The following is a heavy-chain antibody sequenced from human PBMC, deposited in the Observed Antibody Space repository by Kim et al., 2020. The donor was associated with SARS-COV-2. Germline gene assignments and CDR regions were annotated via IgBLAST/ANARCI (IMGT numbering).Heavy chain of an antibody. CDR2: ISYDGSNK. CDR3: VIAPGSLYGGSLTISF. J-gene: IGHJ3*01. Sequence: GGSLRLSCAASGFTFSSYGMHWVRQAPGKGLEWVAVISYDGSNKYYADSVKGRFTIFRDNYKNTLYLQMNSLRAEDTAVYYCVIAPGSLYGGSLTISF. D-gene: IGHD2-15*01. V-gene: IGHV3-30*03. CDR1: GFTFSSYG.